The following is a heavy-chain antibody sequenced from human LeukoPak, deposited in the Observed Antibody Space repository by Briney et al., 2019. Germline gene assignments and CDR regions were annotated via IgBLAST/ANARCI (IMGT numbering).Heavy chain of an antibody. CDR1: GFTFSNYA. Sequence: GGSLRLSCAASGFTFSNYAMSWVRQAPGKGLEWVSAISGRSDSTYYADSVKGRFTISRDYSKNTLFLQMNSLRAEDTAVYYCAKDRGYSFGYYFDSWGQGSLVTVSS. J-gene: IGHJ4*02. CDR3: AKDRGYSFGYYFDS. V-gene: IGHV3-23*01. CDR2: ISGRSDST. D-gene: IGHD5-18*01.